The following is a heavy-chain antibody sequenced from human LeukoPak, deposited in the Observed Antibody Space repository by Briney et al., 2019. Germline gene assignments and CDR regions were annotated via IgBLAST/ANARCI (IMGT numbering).Heavy chain of an antibody. D-gene: IGHD3-22*01. CDR1: GFTFGSYW. Sequence: GGSLRLSCAASGFTFGSYWMSWVRQAPGKGLEWVANIKQDGSEKYYVDSVKGRFTISRDNAKNSLYLQMNSLRAEDTAVYYCARDLYDSSGYYFGKFDYWGQGTLVTVSS. CDR3: ARDLYDSSGYYFGKFDY. J-gene: IGHJ4*02. CDR2: IKQDGSEK. V-gene: IGHV3-7*01.